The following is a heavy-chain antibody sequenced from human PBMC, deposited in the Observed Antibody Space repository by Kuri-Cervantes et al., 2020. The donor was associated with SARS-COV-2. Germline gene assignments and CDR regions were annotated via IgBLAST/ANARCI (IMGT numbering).Heavy chain of an antibody. CDR2: ISHDGKNK. CDR1: GFNFSRTD. D-gene: IGHD2-15*01. CDR3: AKLFGVMVAGTLDY. Sequence: GESLKISCAASGFNFSRTDMHWVRQAPGKGLEWVAVISHDGKNKKCIASGKGRFTISRDNSNNTLYLQMNSLRGEDTAVYYCAKLFGVMVAGTLDYWGQGTLVTVSS. V-gene: IGHV3-30*18. J-gene: IGHJ4*02.